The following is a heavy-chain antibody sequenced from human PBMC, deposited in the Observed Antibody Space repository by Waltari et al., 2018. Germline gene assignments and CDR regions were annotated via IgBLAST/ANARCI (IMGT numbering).Heavy chain of an antibody. CDR1: GFTFSNYG. Sequence: EEQLLESGGGLVQPGGSLRLSCAVSGFTFSNYGMSWVRQAPGKGLEWVSTISDSGRDTYYADSVKGRFTISRDNPKNTLYLQMNSLRAEDTAEYYCAKASYRNDVWSGCGFGPWGQGTLVTVSS. CDR3: AKASYRNDVWSGCGFGP. D-gene: IGHD3-3*01. J-gene: IGHJ5*02. CDR2: ISDSGRDT. V-gene: IGHV3-23*01.